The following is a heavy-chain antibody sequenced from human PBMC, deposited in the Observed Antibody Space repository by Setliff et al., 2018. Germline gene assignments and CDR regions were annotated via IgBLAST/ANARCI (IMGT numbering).Heavy chain of an antibody. CDR3: ARGYCNSAGCFFAGWFDP. CDR1: GGSFSDYY. J-gene: IGHJ5*02. Sequence: SETLSLTCAVYGGSFSDYYWSWIRQSPGKGLEWIGEINHSGSTNYNPSLKTRVTISVDTSKNQFSLTLSSVTAADTAVYYCARGYCNSAGCFFAGWFDPWGQGTLVTVSS. CDR2: INHSGST. V-gene: IGHV4-34*01. D-gene: IGHD2-2*01.